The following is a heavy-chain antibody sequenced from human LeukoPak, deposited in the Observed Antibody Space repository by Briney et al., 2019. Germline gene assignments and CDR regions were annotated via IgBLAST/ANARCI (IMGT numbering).Heavy chain of an antibody. J-gene: IGHJ4*02. Sequence: ASVKVSCKASGYTFTSYGISWVRQAPGQGLEWMGWISAYNGNTNYAQKLQGRVTMTTDTSTSTAYMELRSLRSDDTAVYYCARRYYDILTGYYPLDYWGQGTLVTVFS. CDR3: ARRYYDILTGYYPLDY. CDR1: GYTFTSYG. CDR2: ISAYNGNT. V-gene: IGHV1-18*01. D-gene: IGHD3-9*01.